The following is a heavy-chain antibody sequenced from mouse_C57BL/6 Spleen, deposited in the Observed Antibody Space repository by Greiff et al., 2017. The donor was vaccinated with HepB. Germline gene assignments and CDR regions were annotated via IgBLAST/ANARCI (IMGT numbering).Heavy chain of an antibody. CDR3: ARGGYLPMDY. CDR2: IYPGDGDT. Sequence: QVQLQHSGPELVKPGASVKISCKASGYAFSSSWMNWVKQRPGKGLEWIGRIYPGDGDTNYNGKFKGKATLTADKSSSTAYMQLSSLTSEDSAVYFCARGGYLPMDYWGQGTSVTVSS. V-gene: IGHV1-82*01. D-gene: IGHD2-3*01. CDR1: GYAFSSSW. J-gene: IGHJ4*01.